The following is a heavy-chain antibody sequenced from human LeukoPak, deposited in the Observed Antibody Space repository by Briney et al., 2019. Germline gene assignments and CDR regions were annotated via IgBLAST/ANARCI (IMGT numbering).Heavy chain of an antibody. CDR3: ARGGRGRVPAAHMDV. D-gene: IGHD2-2*01. CDR1: GGSFSGYY. Sequence: SETLSLTCAVYGGSFSGYYWSWIRQPPGKGLEWIGEINHCGSTNYNPPLKSRVTISVDTSKNQFSLKLSSVTAADTAVYYCARGGRGRVPAAHMDVWGKGTTVTVSS. CDR2: INHCGST. J-gene: IGHJ6*03. V-gene: IGHV4-34*01.